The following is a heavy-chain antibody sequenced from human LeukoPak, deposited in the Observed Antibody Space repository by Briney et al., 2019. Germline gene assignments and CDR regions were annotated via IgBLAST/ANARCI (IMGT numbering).Heavy chain of an antibody. Sequence: GGSLRLSCAASGLTFSSYAMMWVPQAPGKGLVWVSGIGGNGGGTYYADSVKGRFTISRDNSKNTLYLQMNSLRVGDTAVYYCAKSFGYSRSWFDNWGQGTLVTVSS. D-gene: IGHD6-13*01. J-gene: IGHJ4*02. CDR3: AKSFGYSRSWFDN. CDR1: GLTFSSYA. CDR2: IGGNGGGT. V-gene: IGHV3-23*01.